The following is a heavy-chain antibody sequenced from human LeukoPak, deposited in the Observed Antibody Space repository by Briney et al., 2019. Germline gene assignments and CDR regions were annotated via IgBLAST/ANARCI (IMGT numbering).Heavy chain of an antibody. CDR1: GDSVSRKSAA. Sequence: HTLSLTCAISGDSVSRKSAAWNWIRQSPSRGLEWLGRTYYRSKWNKDYAVSVKSRITINPDTSKNQFTLQLSSVTPEDTAVYYCVGQKPGRRGFDIWGQGTMVTVSS. CDR2: TYYRSKWNK. CDR3: VGQKPGRRGFDI. J-gene: IGHJ3*02. V-gene: IGHV6-1*01. D-gene: IGHD3-10*01.